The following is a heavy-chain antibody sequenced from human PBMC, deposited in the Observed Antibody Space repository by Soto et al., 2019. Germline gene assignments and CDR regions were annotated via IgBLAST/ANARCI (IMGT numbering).Heavy chain of an antibody. V-gene: IGHV4-34*01. Sequence: SETLSLTCAVYGGSFSAYYWSWIRQPPGKGLEWIGEINHSGGTSYNPSLKSRVTISVDTSKSQFSLKLTSVTAADTAVYYCARGGYSYGAGLNSWGQGTLVTVSS. CDR3: ARGGYSYGAGLNS. D-gene: IGHD5-18*01. CDR2: INHSGGT. J-gene: IGHJ4*02. CDR1: GGSFSAYY.